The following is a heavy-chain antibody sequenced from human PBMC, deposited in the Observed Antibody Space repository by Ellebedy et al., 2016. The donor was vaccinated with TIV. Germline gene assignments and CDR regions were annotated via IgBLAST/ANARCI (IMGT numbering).Heavy chain of an antibody. CDR2: IYYSGST. V-gene: IGHV4-39*07. CDR3: ARDPALPRGRFDP. Sequence: MPSETLSLTCSVSGGSLSSTRYYRAWIRQPPGKGLEYIGSIYYSGSTYYNPSLKSRVTISVDTSKNQFSLNLSSVTAADTAVYYCARDPALPRGRFDPWGQGTLVTVSS. J-gene: IGHJ5*02. CDR1: GGSLSSTRYY.